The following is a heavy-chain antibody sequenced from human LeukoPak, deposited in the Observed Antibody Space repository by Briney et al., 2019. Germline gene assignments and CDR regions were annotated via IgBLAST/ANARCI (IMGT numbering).Heavy chain of an antibody. CDR3: AREYTSGTTYDY. Sequence: GGSLRLSCAASGFTFSSYAMSWVRQAPGKGLEWVSAISGSGGSTYYADSVKGRFTISRDNAKNSLYLQMNSLRAEDTAVYYCAREYTSGTTYDYWGQGTLVTVSS. V-gene: IGHV3-23*01. D-gene: IGHD1-1*01. CDR2: ISGSGGST. CDR1: GFTFSSYA. J-gene: IGHJ4*02.